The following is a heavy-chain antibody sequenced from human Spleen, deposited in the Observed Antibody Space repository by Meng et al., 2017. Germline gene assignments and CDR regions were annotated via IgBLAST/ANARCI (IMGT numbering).Heavy chain of an antibody. CDR3: AKDNKIGGSGSYSVFDY. CDR1: GFTFDDYA. V-gene: IGHV3-9*01. J-gene: IGHJ4*02. CDR2: ISWNSGSI. Sequence: GGSLRLSCAASGFTFDDYAMHWVRQAPGKGLEWVSGISWNSGSIGYADSVKGRFTISRDNAKNSLYLQMNSLRAEDTALYYCAKDNKIGGSGSYSVFDYWGQGTLVTVSS. D-gene: IGHD3-10*01.